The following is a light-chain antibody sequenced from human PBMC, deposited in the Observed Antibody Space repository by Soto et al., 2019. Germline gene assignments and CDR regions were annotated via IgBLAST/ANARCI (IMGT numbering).Light chain of an antibody. CDR3: SSFTTSTVVV. CDR2: EVT. CDR1: NSDIGVYNY. Sequence: QSALTQPASVSGSPGQSITISCTGTNSDIGVYNYVSWYQQHPGKAPILLIYEVTHRPSGISSRFSGSKSGNTASLTISGLQTDDEASYFCSSFTTSTVVVFGRGTKLTVL. V-gene: IGLV2-14*01. J-gene: IGLJ2*01.